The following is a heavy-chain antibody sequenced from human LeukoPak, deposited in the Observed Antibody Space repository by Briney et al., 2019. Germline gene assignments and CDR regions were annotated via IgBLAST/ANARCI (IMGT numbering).Heavy chain of an antibody. CDR3: ARITGYYGMDV. D-gene: IGHD1-14*01. CDR2: IYHSGSI. CDR1: GYSISSSKW. V-gene: IGHV4-28*05. Sequence: SETLSLTCGVSGYSISSSKWWGWIRQPPGKGLEWIGYIYHSGSIYYNPSLKSRVTMSVDTSKNQFSLKLSSVTAVDTAMYYCARITGYYGMDVWGQGTTVTVSS. J-gene: IGHJ6*02.